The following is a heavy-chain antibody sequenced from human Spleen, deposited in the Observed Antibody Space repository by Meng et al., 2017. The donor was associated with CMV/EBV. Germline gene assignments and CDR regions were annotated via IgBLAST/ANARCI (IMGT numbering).Heavy chain of an antibody. D-gene: IGHD3-16*01. CDR1: GFTFNNYA. Sequence: CAASGFTFNNYAMHWVRQAPGKGLEWVAIISYDEHNTYYADSVKGRFTISRDNSKNTLYLQMTRLRPDDTAVYYCARGGFGRSPKSKWGQGTLVTVSS. CDR2: ISYDEHNT. J-gene: IGHJ4*02. CDR3: ARGGFGRSPKSK. V-gene: IGHV3-30-3*01.